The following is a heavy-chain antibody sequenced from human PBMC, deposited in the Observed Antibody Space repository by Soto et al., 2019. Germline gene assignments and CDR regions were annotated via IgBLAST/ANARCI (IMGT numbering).Heavy chain of an antibody. CDR2: IYPGDSDT. CDR1: GYSFTIYW. V-gene: IGHV5-51*01. Sequence: PGESLKISCNGSGYSFTIYWIGWVRQMPGKGLEWMGIIYPGDSDTRYSPSFQGQVTISADKSISTAYLQWSSLKASDTAMYYCARQADCGGDCYSPENAFDIWGQGTMVTVS. J-gene: IGHJ3*02. D-gene: IGHD2-21*02. CDR3: ARQADCGGDCYSPENAFDI.